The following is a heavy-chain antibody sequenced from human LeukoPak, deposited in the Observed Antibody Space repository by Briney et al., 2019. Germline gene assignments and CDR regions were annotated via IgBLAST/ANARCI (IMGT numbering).Heavy chain of an antibody. D-gene: IGHD6-19*01. J-gene: IGHJ4*02. CDR1: GFTFSSYS. CDR2: ISSSSSTI. Sequence: GGSPRLSCAASGFTFSSYSMNWVRQAPGKGLEWVSYISSSSSTIYYADSVKGRFTISRDNAKNSLYLQMNSLRAEDTAVYYCARDPIAVAGNKLATGDYWGQGTLVTVSS. V-gene: IGHV3-48*04. CDR3: ARDPIAVAGNKLATGDY.